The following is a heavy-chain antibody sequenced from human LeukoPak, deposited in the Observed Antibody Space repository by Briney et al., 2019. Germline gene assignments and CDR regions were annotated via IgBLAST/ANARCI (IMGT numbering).Heavy chain of an antibody. Sequence: SETLSLTCAVYGGSFSGYYWSWIRQPPGKGLEWIGEINHSGSTNYNPSLKSRVTISVDTSKNQFSLKLSSVTAADTAVYYCARARVTTVTTGSSFDYWGQGTLVTVSS. J-gene: IGHJ4*02. V-gene: IGHV4-34*01. CDR1: GGSFSGYY. CDR3: ARARVTTVTTGSSFDY. D-gene: IGHD4-17*01. CDR2: INHSGST.